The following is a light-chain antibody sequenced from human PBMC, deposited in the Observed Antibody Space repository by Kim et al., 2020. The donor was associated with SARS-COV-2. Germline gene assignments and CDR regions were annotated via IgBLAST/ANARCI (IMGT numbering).Light chain of an antibody. CDR3: QQYHNWPPLT. J-gene: IGKJ4*01. CDR1: ESVDTN. V-gene: IGKV3-15*01. Sequence: SPGESATLSCRASESVDTNLPWYQQKPGQAPRLLIYGASTRATGIPARFSGSGSGTEFTLTISSLQSEDFALYYCQQYHNWPPLTFGGGTKVDIK. CDR2: GAS.